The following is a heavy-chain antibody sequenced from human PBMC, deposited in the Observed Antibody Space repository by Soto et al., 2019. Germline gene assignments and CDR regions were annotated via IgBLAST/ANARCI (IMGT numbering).Heavy chain of an antibody. V-gene: IGHV3-23*01. Sequence: PGGSLRLSCAASGFTFSSYAMSWVRQAPGKGLEWVSAISGSGGSTYYAESVKGRFTISRDNSKKTLYLQMNSLRAEDTAVYYCAKDRQVRYFDWVPNWFDPWGQGTLVTVSS. CDR2: ISGSGGST. J-gene: IGHJ5*02. D-gene: IGHD3-9*01. CDR3: AKDRQVRYFDWVPNWFDP. CDR1: GFTFSSYA.